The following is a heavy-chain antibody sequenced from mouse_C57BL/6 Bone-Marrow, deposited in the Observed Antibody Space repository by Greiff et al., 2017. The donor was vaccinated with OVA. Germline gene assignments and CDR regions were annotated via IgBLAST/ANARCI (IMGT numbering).Heavy chain of an antibody. CDR2: IRSKSSNYAT. V-gene: IGHV10-3*01. CDR3: VRGGDCYGYEVWFAY. CDR1: GFTFNTYA. J-gene: IGHJ3*01. Sequence: EVQGVESGGGLVQPKGSLKLSCAASGFTFNTYAMHWVRQAPGKGLEWVARIRSKSSNYATYYADSVKDRFTISRDDSQSMLYLQMNNLKTEDTAMYYCVRGGDCYGYEVWFAYWGQGTLVTVSA. D-gene: IGHD2-2*01.